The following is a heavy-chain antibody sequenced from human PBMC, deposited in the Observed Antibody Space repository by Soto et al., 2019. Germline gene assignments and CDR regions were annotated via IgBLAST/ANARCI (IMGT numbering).Heavy chain of an antibody. CDR1: GFTFTSSA. CDR2: IVVGSGNT. V-gene: IGHV1-58*02. D-gene: IGHD4-17*01. Sequence: SVKVSCKASGFTFTSSAMQWVRQARGQRLEWIGWIVVGSGNTNYAQKFQERVTITRDMSTSTAYMELSSLRSEDTAVYYCAAGPNYGDYDLRFDPWGQGTLVTVSS. CDR3: AAGPNYGDYDLRFDP. J-gene: IGHJ5*02.